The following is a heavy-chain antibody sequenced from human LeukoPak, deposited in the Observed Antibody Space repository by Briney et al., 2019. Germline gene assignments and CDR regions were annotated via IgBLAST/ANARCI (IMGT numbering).Heavy chain of an antibody. CDR2: IYYSGST. CDR1: GGSISSSSYY. CDR3: ARGYSGSYGRFDY. Sequence: SETLSLTCTVSGGSISSSSYYWSWIRQPPGKGLEWIGYIYYSGSTSYNPSLKSRVTISVDTSKNQFSLKLSSVTAADTAVYYCARGYSGSYGRFDYWGQGTLVTVSS. V-gene: IGHV4-61*01. D-gene: IGHD1-26*01. J-gene: IGHJ4*02.